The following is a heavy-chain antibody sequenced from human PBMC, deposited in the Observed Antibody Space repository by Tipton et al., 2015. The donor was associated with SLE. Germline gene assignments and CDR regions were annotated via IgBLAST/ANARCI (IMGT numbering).Heavy chain of an antibody. CDR3: ARGVGPTYFDL. Sequence: TLSLTCAVYGGSFSGYYWSWIRQPPGKGLEWIGEINHSGSTNYNPSLKSRVTISVDTSKNQFSLKLSSVTAADTAVYYCARGVGPTYFDLWGRGTLVTVSS. CDR2: INHSGST. V-gene: IGHV4-34*01. J-gene: IGHJ2*01. D-gene: IGHD1-26*01. CDR1: GGSFSGYY.